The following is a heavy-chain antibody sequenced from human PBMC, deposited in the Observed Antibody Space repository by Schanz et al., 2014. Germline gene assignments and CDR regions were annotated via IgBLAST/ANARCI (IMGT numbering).Heavy chain of an antibody. CDR2: ISTRSITT. J-gene: IGHJ5*02. CDR1: GFTFSSYS. D-gene: IGHD3-10*01. Sequence: EVQLVESGGDLVQPGGSLRLSCAASGFTFSSYSMNWVRQLPGKGLEWVSYISTRSITTYYPASLKGRFTISRDDAKNSLYLQMNSLTDEDTAVYYCARGEFGRLFPTWFDPWGQGTLVTVSS. CDR3: ARGEFGRLFPTWFDP. V-gene: IGHV3-48*02.